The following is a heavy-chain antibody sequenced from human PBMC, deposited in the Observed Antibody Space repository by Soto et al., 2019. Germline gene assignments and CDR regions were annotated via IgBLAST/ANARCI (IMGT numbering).Heavy chain of an antibody. D-gene: IGHD3-16*01. J-gene: IGHJ4*02. Sequence: QVQLVESGGGVVQPGRSLSLSCAASGFSFSNYVLHWVRQAPGKGLEWVAVMSSGGGNKFYTDSVKGRFTISRDNSKNTLYLQMNSLRTEDTAVYFCARGGEGPFFDNWGQGTLVSVSS. CDR3: ARGGEGPFFDN. CDR1: GFSFSNYV. CDR2: MSSGGGNK. V-gene: IGHV3-30-3*01.